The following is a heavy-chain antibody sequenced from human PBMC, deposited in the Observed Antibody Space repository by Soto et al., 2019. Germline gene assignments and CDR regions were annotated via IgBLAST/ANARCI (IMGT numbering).Heavy chain of an antibody. Sequence: QVQLVQSGAEVKKPGASVEVSCKASGYTFTNYGLSWVRQAPGQGLEWMGWINTYNGNAYSAQKFQGRITMTTDTSTSTAYRELGSLRSDDTPLYYCGRNKHQKPHNFPRFCFAFGGKEPLFSVSS. V-gene: IGHV1-18*01. CDR2: INTYNGNA. CDR3: GRNKHQKPHNFPRFCFAF. CDR1: GYTFTNYG. D-gene: IGHD1-1*01. J-gene: IGHJ4*02.